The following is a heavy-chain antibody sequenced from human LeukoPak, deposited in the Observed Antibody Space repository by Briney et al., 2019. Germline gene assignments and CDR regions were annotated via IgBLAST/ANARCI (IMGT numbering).Heavy chain of an antibody. J-gene: IGHJ5*02. Sequence: PGGSLRLSCAVYGFTVSNSHMNWVRQAPGEGLEWVSIIYSGGSTYYADSVKGRFTISRDNSKNTLSLQMNSLRVEDTAVYYCARSARAAGIFASRHWFDPWGQGTLVTVSS. V-gene: IGHV3-66*01. CDR1: GFTVSNSH. CDR3: ARSARAAGIFASRHWFDP. D-gene: IGHD6-13*01. CDR2: IYSGGST.